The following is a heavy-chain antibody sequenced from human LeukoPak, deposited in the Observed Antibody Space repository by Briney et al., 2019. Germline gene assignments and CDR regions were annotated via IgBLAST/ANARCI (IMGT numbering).Heavy chain of an antibody. V-gene: IGHV3-15*01. CDR2: IKSKTDGGTT. CDR3: TTSSSWYRKAFDI. D-gene: IGHD6-13*01. J-gene: IGHJ3*02. CDR1: GFTFSDAW. Sequence: GGSLRLSCAASGFTFSDAWMSWVRQAPGKGLEWVGRIKSKTDGGTTDYAAPVKGRFTISRDDSKTTLYLQMNSLKTEDTAVYYCTTSSSWYRKAFDIWGQGTMVTVSS.